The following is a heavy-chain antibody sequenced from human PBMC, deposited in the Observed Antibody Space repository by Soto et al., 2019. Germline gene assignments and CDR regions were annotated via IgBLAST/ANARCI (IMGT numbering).Heavy chain of an antibody. CDR3: ARDLGTTIAGPPRRETYGWLDP. D-gene: IGHD3-22*01. CDR2: IIPIIGPA. J-gene: IGHJ5*02. V-gene: IGHV1-69*01. Sequence: QVQLVQSGAEVKRTGSSVKLSCKASGGTFTYYGISWVRQAPGQGLEWMGGIIPIIGPATYAQKFQGRVTITAYQSTSTAYMELSSLGSEDTALYYCARDLGTTIAGPPRRETYGWLDPWGQGTLVTVSS. CDR1: GGTFTYYG.